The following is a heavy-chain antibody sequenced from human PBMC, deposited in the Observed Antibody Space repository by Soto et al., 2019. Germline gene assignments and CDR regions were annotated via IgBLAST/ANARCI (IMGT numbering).Heavy chain of an antibody. V-gene: IGHV3-48*02. D-gene: IGHD1-26*01. Sequence: GGSLRLSCAASGLTFDTYSMYWVRLAPGKGLEWVSYISGSSSTIHYADSVKGRFTNSRDNAKHSLYLQMNSLRDEDTAVYYCARGESYWYYWDQGNLVTVSS. CDR3: ARGESYWYY. CDR1: GLTFDTYS. CDR2: ISGSSSTI. J-gene: IGHJ4*02.